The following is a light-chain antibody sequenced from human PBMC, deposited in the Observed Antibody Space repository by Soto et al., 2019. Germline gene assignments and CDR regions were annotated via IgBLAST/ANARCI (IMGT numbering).Light chain of an antibody. Sequence: EIVMTQSPATLSVSPGEGATLSCRASQSVYWDLAWYQQKPGQAPRLLIYGASTRATGIPARFSGSGSGTEFNLTITSLQSEDFAVYYCQQYANWPPLTFGGGTKVEI. V-gene: IGKV3-15*01. CDR2: GAS. CDR3: QQYANWPPLT. CDR1: QSVYWD. J-gene: IGKJ4*01.